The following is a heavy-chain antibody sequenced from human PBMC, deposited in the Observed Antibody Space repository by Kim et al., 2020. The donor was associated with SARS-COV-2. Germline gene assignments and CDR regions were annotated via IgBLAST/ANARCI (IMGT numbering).Heavy chain of an antibody. CDR3: ARSEGETAMVTDY. CDR1: GGSISSYY. J-gene: IGHJ4*02. V-gene: IGHV4-59*13. CDR2: IYYSGST. Sequence: SETLSLTCTVSGGSISSYYWSWIRQPPGKGLEWIGYIYYSGSTNYNPSLKSRVTISVDTSKNQFSLKLSSVTAADTAVYYCARSEGETAMVTDYWGQGTLVTVSS. D-gene: IGHD5-18*01.